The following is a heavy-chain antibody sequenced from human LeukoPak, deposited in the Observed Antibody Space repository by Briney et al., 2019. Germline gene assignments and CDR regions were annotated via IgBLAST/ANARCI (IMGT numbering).Heavy chain of an antibody. V-gene: IGHV1-2*02. Sequence: GGSLRLSCAASGFTFSSYGMHWVRQAPGQGLEWMGWINPNSGGTNYAQKFQGRVTMTRDTSISTAYMELSRLRSDDTAVYYCASTHDGPLDYWGQGTLVTVSS. CDR2: INPNSGGT. D-gene: IGHD3-3*01. J-gene: IGHJ4*02. CDR3: ASTHDGPLDY. CDR1: GFTFSSYG.